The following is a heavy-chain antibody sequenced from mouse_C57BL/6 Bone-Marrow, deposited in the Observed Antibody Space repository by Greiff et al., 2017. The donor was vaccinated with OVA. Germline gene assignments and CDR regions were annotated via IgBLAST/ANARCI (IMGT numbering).Heavy chain of an antibody. V-gene: IGHV7-3*01. CDR2: IRNKANGYTT. J-gene: IGHJ4*01. CDR1: GFTFTDYY. CDR3: ARPSPLYPHYYAMDY. Sequence: EVQRVESGGGLVQPGGSLSLSCAASGFTFTDYYMSWVRQPPGKALEWLGFIRNKANGYTTEYSASVKGRFTISRDNSQSILYRQMNALRAEDSATYYCARPSPLYPHYYAMDYWGQGTSVTVSS. D-gene: IGHD2-1*01.